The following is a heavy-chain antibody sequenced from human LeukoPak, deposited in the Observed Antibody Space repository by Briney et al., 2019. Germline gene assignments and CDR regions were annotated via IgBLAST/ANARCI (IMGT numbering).Heavy chain of an antibody. D-gene: IGHD3-22*01. CDR1: RGTFSSYG. J-gene: IGHJ4*02. CDR2: VIAIFGRV. Sequence: GASVKVSCKASRGTFSSYGISWVRQAPGQGLEWMGEVIAIFGRVKYGQKFQGRATITTDESTSTAYMELSSLTSEDTGVYYCARGELGDSSGFSFFDYWGQGTLVTVSS. V-gene: IGHV1-69*05. CDR3: ARGELGDSSGFSFFDY.